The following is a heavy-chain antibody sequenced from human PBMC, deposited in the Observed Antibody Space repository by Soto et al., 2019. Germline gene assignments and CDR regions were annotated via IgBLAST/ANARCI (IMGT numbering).Heavy chain of an antibody. CDR2: IYYSGST. J-gene: IGHJ6*03. D-gene: IGHD1-26*01. CDR1: GGSISSYY. CDR3: ARRVGNYYFYYMDV. Sequence: SETLSLTCTVSGGSISSYYWSWIRQPPGKGLEWIGYIYYSGSTNYNPSLKSRVTISVDTSKNQFSLRLSSVTAADTAVYYCARRVGNYYFYYMDVWGKGTTVTVS. V-gene: IGHV4-59*08.